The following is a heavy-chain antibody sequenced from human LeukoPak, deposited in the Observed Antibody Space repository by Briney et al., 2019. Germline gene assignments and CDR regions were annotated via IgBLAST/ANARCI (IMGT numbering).Heavy chain of an antibody. D-gene: IGHD1-26*01. Sequence: PGGSLRLSCAASGFTFSGYPIHWVRQAPGKGLEWVAVISYDGSNKYYADSVKGRFTISRDNSKNTLYLQMNSLRAEDTAVYYCAKDGMGVWGQGTLVTVSS. CDR2: ISYDGSNK. CDR3: AKDGMGV. V-gene: IGHV3-30-3*02. J-gene: IGHJ4*02. CDR1: GFTFSGYP.